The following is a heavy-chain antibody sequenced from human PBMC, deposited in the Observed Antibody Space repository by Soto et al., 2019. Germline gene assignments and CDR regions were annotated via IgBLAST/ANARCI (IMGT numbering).Heavy chain of an antibody. CDR2: INHSGST. Sequence: KPSETLSLTCAVYGGSFSGYYWSWIRQPPGKGLEWIGEINHSGSTNYNPSLKSRVTISVDTSKNQFSLKLSSVTAADTAVYYCHLYCSGGSCYPESYYYYGMDVWGQGTTVTVSS. CDR3: HLYCSGGSCYPESYYYYGMDV. J-gene: IGHJ6*02. V-gene: IGHV4-34*01. D-gene: IGHD2-15*01. CDR1: GGSFSGYY.